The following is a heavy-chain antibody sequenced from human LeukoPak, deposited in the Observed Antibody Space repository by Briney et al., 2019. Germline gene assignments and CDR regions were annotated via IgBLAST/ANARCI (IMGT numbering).Heavy chain of an antibody. Sequence: PGGSLRLSCTASGFTFCNYAMSFFRQAPGKGLEWISIIRSKGYGGATEYAASVKGRFTMSRDDSKGIAYLQMDSLKTEDTAVYYCARNWGSGSFDYWGQGTLVTVSS. D-gene: IGHD7-27*01. CDR2: IRSKGYGGAT. CDR1: GFTFCNYA. V-gene: IGHV3-49*03. J-gene: IGHJ4*02. CDR3: ARNWGSGSFDY.